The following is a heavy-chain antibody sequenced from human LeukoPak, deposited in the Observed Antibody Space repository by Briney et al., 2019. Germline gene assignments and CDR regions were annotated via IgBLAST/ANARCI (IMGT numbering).Heavy chain of an antibody. CDR2: INPNSGGT. Sequence: ASVKVSCKASGYTFTGYYMHWVRQAPGQGLEWMGWINPNSGGTNYAQKFQGRVTMTRDTSISTAYMELSRLRSDDTAVYYCARISLGSSESKHDYWGQRTLVTVSS. D-gene: IGHD6-6*01. J-gene: IGHJ4*02. CDR3: ARISLGSSESKHDY. V-gene: IGHV1-2*02. CDR1: GYTFTGYY.